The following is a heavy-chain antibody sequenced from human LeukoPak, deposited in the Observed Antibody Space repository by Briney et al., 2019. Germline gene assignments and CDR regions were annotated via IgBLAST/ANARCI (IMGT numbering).Heavy chain of an antibody. CDR3: ARDSDIYYFDY. CDR2: ISSSSSYI. V-gene: IGHV3-21*01. J-gene: IGHJ4*02. CDR1: GFTFSSYS. D-gene: IGHD2-15*01. Sequence: PGGSLRLSCAASGFTFSSYSMNWVRQAPGKGLEWVSFISSSSSYIYYADSVKGRFTISRDNAKNSLYLQMNSLRAEDTAVYYCARDSDIYYFDYWGQGTLVTVSS.